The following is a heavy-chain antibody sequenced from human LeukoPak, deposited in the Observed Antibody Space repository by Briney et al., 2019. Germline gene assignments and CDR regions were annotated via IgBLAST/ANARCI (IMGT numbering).Heavy chain of an antibody. CDR2: FSESSGSA. Sequence: GGSLRLSCAASGFTLSSHAMSWVRQAPGKGMEWISTFSESSGSAHYADSVKGRFTISRDISKNTLYLQMNSLRAEDTAVYYCARDPSRSWWGYFDYWGQGALVTVSS. D-gene: IGHD6-13*01. V-gene: IGHV3-23*01. J-gene: IGHJ4*02. CDR3: ARDPSRSWWGYFDY. CDR1: GFTLSSHA.